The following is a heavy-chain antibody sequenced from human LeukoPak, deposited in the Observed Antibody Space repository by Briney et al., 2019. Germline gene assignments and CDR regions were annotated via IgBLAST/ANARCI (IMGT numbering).Heavy chain of an antibody. D-gene: IGHD7-27*01. Sequence: GGSLRLSCAASGFTFSSYAMSWVRQAPGRGLEWVSAISGSGDSTYSTDSVKGRFTISRDNSKNTLYLQMNSLRAEDTAVYYCAKKVPANWGSYFDYWGQGTLVTVSS. CDR2: ISGSGDST. CDR3: AKKVPANWGSYFDY. CDR1: GFTFSSYA. V-gene: IGHV3-23*01. J-gene: IGHJ4*02.